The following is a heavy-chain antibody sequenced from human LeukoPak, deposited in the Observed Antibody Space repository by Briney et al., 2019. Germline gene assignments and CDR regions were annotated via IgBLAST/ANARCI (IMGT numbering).Heavy chain of an antibody. CDR3: ARDGGTDGYDWGVYYYMDV. CDR1: GYTFTGYY. J-gene: IGHJ6*03. D-gene: IGHD5-12*01. CDR2: INPNSGGT. Sequence: ASVKVSCKASGYTFTGYYMHWVRQAPGQGLEWMGWINPNSGGTNYAQKFQGRVTMTRDTSISTAYMELSRLRSDGTAVYYCARDGGTDGYDWGVYYYMDVWGKGTTVTVSS. V-gene: IGHV1-2*02.